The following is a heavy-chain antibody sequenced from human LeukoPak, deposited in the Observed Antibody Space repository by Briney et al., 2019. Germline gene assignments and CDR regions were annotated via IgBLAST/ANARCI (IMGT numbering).Heavy chain of an antibody. D-gene: IGHD3-22*01. Sequence: AGSLRLSCAASGFTFSSYAMSWVRQAPGKGLEWVAAISGSGGSTYYADSVKGRFTISRDNTKNTLYLQMNSLRAEDTAVYYCAKADDSSGYDYYFDYWGQGTLVTVSS. V-gene: IGHV3-23*01. CDR1: GFTFSSYA. CDR3: AKADDSSGYDYYFDY. CDR2: ISGSGGST. J-gene: IGHJ4*02.